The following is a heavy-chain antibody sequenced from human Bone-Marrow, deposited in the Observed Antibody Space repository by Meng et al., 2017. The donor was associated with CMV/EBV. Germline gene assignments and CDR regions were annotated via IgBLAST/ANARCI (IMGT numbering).Heavy chain of an antibody. V-gene: IGHV3-11*04. J-gene: IGHJ5*02. CDR2: ISSSGSLK. CDR3: ARDFSAVHNWFDA. CDR1: GFIFSDYY. Sequence: GGSLRLSCAASGFIFSDYYMTWIRQAPGKGLEWVSYISSSGSLKKYADSVEGRFTISRDNAKKSLYLQMNSLRAEDTAFYYCARDFSAVHNWFDAWGRGPLVTVYS. D-gene: IGHD1-26*01.